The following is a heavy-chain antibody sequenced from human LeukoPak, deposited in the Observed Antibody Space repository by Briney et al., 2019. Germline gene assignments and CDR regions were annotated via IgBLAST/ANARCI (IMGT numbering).Heavy chain of an antibody. CDR2: IRYDGSNK. D-gene: IGHD5-18*01. Sequence: PGGSLRLSCAASGFTFSSYGMHWVRQAPGKGLEWVAFIRYDGSNKYYADSVKGRFTISRDNSKNTLYLQMNSLRAEDTAVYYCARPARGYSYGPTYYWGQGTLVTVSS. V-gene: IGHV3-30*02. J-gene: IGHJ4*02. CDR3: ARPARGYSYGPTYY. CDR1: GFTFSSYG.